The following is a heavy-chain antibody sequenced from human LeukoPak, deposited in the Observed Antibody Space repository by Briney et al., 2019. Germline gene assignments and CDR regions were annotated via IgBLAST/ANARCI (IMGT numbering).Heavy chain of an antibody. CDR3: TKDASYARENDNSGFFID. Sequence: PGGSLRLSCAASGFIFTSYAMGWVRQTPGKGLEWVASMSGGGDSDYYADSVKGRFTVSRDKSKNTLYVQMNSLRADDTAVYYCTKDASYARENDNSGFFIDWGQGTLVTVSS. V-gene: IGHV3-23*01. CDR1: GFIFTSYA. J-gene: IGHJ4*02. CDR2: MSGGGDSD. D-gene: IGHD3-22*01.